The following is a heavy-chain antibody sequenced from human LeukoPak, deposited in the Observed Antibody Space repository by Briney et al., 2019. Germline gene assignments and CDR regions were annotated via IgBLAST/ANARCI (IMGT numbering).Heavy chain of an antibody. CDR3: ANYGSGSYFHY. D-gene: IGHD3-10*01. CDR2: ISYDGSNK. J-gene: IGHJ4*02. V-gene: IGHV3-30*18. Sequence: QPGRSLRLSCAASGXTFSNYGMHWVRQAPGKGLERVAVISYDGSNKYYADSVKGRFTISRDNSKNTLYLQMNSLRAEDTAVYYCANYGSGSYFHYWGQGTLVTVSS. CDR1: GXTFSNYG.